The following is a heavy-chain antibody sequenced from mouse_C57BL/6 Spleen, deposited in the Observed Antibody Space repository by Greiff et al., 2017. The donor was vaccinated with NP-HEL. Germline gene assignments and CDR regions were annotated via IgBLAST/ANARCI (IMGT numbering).Heavy chain of an antibody. D-gene: IGHD2-4*01. CDR3: ARYDYDEAWVAY. CDR2: IHPNSGST. V-gene: IGHV1-64*01. Sequence: QVHVKQPGAELVKPGASVKLSCKASGYTFTSYWMHWVKQRPGQGLEWIGMIHPNSGSTNYNEKFKSKATLTVDKSSSTAYMQLSSLTSEDSAVYYCARYDYDEAWVAYWGQGTLVTVSA. CDR1: GYTFTSYW. J-gene: IGHJ3*01.